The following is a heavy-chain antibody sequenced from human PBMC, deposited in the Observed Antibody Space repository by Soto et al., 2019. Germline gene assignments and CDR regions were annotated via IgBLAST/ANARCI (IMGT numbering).Heavy chain of an antibody. CDR1: GGSISSSSYY. CDR2: IYYSGST. Sequence: QLQLQESGPGLVKPSETLSLTCTVSGGSISSSSYYWGWIRQPPGKGLEWIGSIYYSGSTYYNPSLKSRVTISVDTSKNQFSLKLSSVTAADTAVYYCARHYDGRGSGWYFSWFDPWGQGTLVTVSS. CDR3: ARHYDGRGSGWYFSWFDP. J-gene: IGHJ5*02. V-gene: IGHV4-39*01. D-gene: IGHD6-19*01.